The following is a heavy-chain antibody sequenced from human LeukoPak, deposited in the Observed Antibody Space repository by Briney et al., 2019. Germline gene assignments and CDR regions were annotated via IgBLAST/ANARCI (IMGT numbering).Heavy chain of an antibody. CDR2: ISGSGGST. D-gene: IGHD1-7*01. CDR3: AKDGLELPDY. CDR1: GFTVSSNY. Sequence: GGSLRLSCAASGFTVSSNYMSWVRQAPGKGLEWVSAISGSGGSTYYADSVKGRFTISRDNSKNTLYLQMNSLRAEDTAVYYCAKDGLELPDYWGQGTLVTVSS. J-gene: IGHJ4*02. V-gene: IGHV3-23*01.